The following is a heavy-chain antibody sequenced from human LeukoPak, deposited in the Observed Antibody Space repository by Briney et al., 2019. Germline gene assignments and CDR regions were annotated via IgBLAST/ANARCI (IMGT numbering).Heavy chain of an antibody. D-gene: IGHD6-13*01. CDR1: GGSISSYY. CDR2: IYTSGST. J-gene: IGHJ4*02. CDR3: AREGSGSSWYGNFYYFDY. Sequence: SETLSLTCTVSGGSISSYYWSWIRQPPGKGLEWIGRIYTSGSTNYNPSLKSRVTMSVDTSENQFSLKLSSVTAADTAVYYCAREGSGSSWYGNFYYFDYWGQGTLVTVSS. V-gene: IGHV4-4*07.